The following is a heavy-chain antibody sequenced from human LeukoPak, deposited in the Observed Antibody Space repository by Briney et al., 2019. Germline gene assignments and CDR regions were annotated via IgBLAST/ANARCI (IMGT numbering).Heavy chain of an antibody. CDR2: IYSGVST. D-gene: IGHD5-24*01. Sequence: GGSLRLSRAASGFTVSSNYMSWVRQAPGKGLEWVSVIYSGVSTYYADSVKGRFTISRDNSKNTLYLQMNSLRAEDTAVYYCARFLSSGDGYNYGLDYWGQGTLVTVSS. J-gene: IGHJ4*02. CDR1: GFTVSSNY. CDR3: ARFLSSGDGYNYGLDY. V-gene: IGHV3-66*02.